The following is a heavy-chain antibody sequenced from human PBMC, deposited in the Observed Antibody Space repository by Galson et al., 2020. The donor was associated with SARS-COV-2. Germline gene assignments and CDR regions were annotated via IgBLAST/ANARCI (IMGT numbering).Heavy chain of an antibody. CDR1: GFTFSSYA. J-gene: IGHJ6*02. CDR3: ARANLGGYYYGMDV. CDR2: ISYDGSNK. Sequence: TGGSLRLSCAASGFTFSSYAMHWVRQAPGKGLEWVAVISYDGSNKYYADSVKGRFTISRDNSKNTLYLQMNSLRAEDTAVYYCARANLGGYYYGMDVWGQGTTLTVAS. V-gene: IGHV3-30-3*01. D-gene: IGHD3-16*01.